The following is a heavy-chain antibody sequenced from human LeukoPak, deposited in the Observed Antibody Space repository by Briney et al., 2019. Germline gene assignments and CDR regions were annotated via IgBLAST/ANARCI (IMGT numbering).Heavy chain of an antibody. CDR3: TKSGGDWYEGEY. V-gene: IGHV3-7*05. CDR1: GFTFSNYW. D-gene: IGHD2-21*02. J-gene: IGHJ4*02. Sequence: GGSLRLSCAASGFTFSNYWMTWVRKAPGKGLEWVANINPEGSDKHYVGSVEGRFTISKDNAKNSLYLQMNSLRAEDTAVYYCTKSGGDWYEGEYWGQGALVTVSS. CDR2: INPEGSDK.